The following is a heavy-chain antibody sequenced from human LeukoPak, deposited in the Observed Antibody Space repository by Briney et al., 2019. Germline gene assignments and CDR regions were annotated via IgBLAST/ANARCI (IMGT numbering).Heavy chain of an antibody. CDR2: IHSSSGSI. V-gene: IGHV3-21*01. CDR1: GFNFTNYN. J-gene: IGHJ3*02. CDR3: ARDLAWDAFDI. Sequence: PGGSLRLSCAASGFNFTNYNMNWVRQAPGKGLERVSSIHSSSGSIYYADSLKGRFTISRDNAKNSLYLQMNSLRAEDTAVYYCARDLAWDAFDIWGQGTMVTVSS.